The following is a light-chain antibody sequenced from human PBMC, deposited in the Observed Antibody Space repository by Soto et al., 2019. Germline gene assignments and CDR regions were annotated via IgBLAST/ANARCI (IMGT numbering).Light chain of an antibody. CDR3: QQLSSYPLT. Sequence: DIQMTQSPSTLSASVGDRVTITCRASQGISSYLAWYQQKPGKAPKLLIYAASTLQSGVPSRFSGSGSGTEFTLTISSLQPEDFATYYCQQLSSYPLTFGQGTKVDI. CDR1: QGISSY. CDR2: AAS. V-gene: IGKV1-9*01. J-gene: IGKJ1*01.